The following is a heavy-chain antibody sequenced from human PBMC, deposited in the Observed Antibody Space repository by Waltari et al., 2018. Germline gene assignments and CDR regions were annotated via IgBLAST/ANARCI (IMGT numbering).Heavy chain of an antibody. CDR3: ASTGIAAAAGY. J-gene: IGHJ4*02. CDR2: INHSGST. V-gene: IGHV4-34*01. CDR1: GGSFSGYY. Sequence: YGGSFSGYYWSWIRQPPGKGLEWIGEINHSGSTNYNPSLKSRVTISVDTSKNQFSLKLSSVTAADTAVYYCASTGIAAAAGYWGQGTLVTVSS. D-gene: IGHD6-13*01.